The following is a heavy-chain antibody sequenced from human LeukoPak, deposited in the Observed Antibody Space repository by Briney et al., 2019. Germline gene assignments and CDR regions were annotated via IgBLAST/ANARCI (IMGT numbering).Heavy chain of an antibody. D-gene: IGHD6-19*01. J-gene: IGHJ4*02. CDR3: ARGSQRSIAVAGDWVY. CDR2: TSSSSSYI. V-gene: IGHV3-21*01. CDR1: GFTFSSYS. Sequence: GGSLRLSCAASGFTFSSYSMNWVRQAPGKGLEWVSPTSSSSSYIYYADSVKGRFTISRDNAKNSLYLQMNSLRAEDTAVYYCARGSQRSIAVAGDWVYWGQGTLVTVSS.